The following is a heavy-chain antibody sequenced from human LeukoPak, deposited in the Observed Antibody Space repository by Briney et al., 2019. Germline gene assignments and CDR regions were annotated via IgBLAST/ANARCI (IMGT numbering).Heavy chain of an antibody. J-gene: IGHJ4*02. D-gene: IGHD3-22*01. Sequence: PGGSLRLSCAASEFDFSSHAMTWVRQAPGKGLEWVSAISISGSKTYYADSVKGRFTISRDNSKSTLYLQMNSLRAEDTAVYYCAKDQGIVVVITPPDYWGQGTLVTVSS. CDR1: EFDFSSHA. CDR2: ISISGSKT. V-gene: IGHV3-23*01. CDR3: AKDQGIVVVITPPDY.